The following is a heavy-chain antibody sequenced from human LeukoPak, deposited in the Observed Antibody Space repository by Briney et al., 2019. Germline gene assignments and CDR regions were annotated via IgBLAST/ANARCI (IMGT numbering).Heavy chain of an antibody. CDR2: ISPYNGDT. Sequence: ASVTVSCKASGYTFTSYGISWVRQAPGQGLEWMGWISPYNGDTKYAQKFQGRVTMTTDTSTTTAYMELRSLRSDDTAVYYCARDGYDSSAWFAPWGQGTLVTVSS. D-gene: IGHD5-12*01. CDR3: ARDGYDSSAWFAP. CDR1: GYTFTSYG. V-gene: IGHV1-18*01. J-gene: IGHJ5*02.